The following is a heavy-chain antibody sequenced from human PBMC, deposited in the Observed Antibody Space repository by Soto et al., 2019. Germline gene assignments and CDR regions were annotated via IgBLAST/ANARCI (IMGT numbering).Heavy chain of an antibody. J-gene: IGHJ4*02. CDR2: IYYSGST. CDR1: GGSISSYY. Sequence: SETLSLTCTVSGGSISSYYWGWIRQHPGKGLEWIGYIYYSGSTYYNPSLKSRVTISVDTSKNQFSLKLSSVTAADTAVYYCARDLAAAGYYFDYWGQGTLVTVSS. CDR3: ARDLAAAGYYFDY. V-gene: IGHV4-59*06. D-gene: IGHD6-13*01.